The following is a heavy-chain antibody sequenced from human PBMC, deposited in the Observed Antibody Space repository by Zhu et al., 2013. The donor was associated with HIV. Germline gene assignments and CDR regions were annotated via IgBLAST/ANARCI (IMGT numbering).Heavy chain of an antibody. V-gene: IGHV1-2*02. J-gene: IGHJ3*02. CDR1: GYTFTGYY. CDR2: INPNRGVT. D-gene: IGHD3-10*01. Sequence: VQVVQSGAEVKKPGASVKVSCKASGYTFTGYYIHWVRQAPGQGLEWMGWINPNRGVTNYAPKFQGRVTMTSDVSSNTAHLELSGLRSDDTAVYYCARDQANGGAYAFNMWGQGTQVIVSS. CDR3: ARDQANGGAYAFNM.